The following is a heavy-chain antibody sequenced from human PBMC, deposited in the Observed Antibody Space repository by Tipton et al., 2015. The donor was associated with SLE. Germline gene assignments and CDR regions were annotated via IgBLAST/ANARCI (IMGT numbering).Heavy chain of an antibody. Sequence: SLRLSCEVSGVTFTSHWMHWVRQVPGKGLEWVSGISWNSATIAYADSVKGRFTISRDNVRNSLDLQMNSLRAEDTALYYCAKDSHVELATTSNIDYWGQGTLVTVSS. D-gene: IGHD5-24*01. J-gene: IGHJ4*02. CDR3: AKDSHVELATTSNIDY. CDR1: GVTFTSHW. V-gene: IGHV3-9*01. CDR2: ISWNSATI.